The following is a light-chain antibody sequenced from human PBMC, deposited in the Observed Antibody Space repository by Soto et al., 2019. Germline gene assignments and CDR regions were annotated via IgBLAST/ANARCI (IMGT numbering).Light chain of an antibody. V-gene: IGKV3-15*01. J-gene: IGKJ2*01. CDR3: PQYNNPPYT. Sequence: EIVMTQSPATLSVSPGERATLSCRASQSVSSNLAWYQHEPGQAPRLLIYGASTRATGIPARFSGSGSGTEFTANISCLQYEDCAVYYCPQYNNPPYTFGKGTNLEIK. CDR1: QSVSSN. CDR2: GAS.